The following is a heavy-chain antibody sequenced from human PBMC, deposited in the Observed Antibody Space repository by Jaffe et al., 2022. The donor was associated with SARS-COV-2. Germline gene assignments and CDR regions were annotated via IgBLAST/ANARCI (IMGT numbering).Heavy chain of an antibody. CDR1: GGSITSSGYY. D-gene: IGHD3-10*01. V-gene: IGHV4-31*03. CDR2: IHFSGRT. J-gene: IGHJ4*02. Sequence: QVQLQESGPGLVKPSQTLSLTCTVSGGSITSSGYYWNWFRQHPGKGLEWIAYIHFSGRTLYNPSLASRVTISRDTSKNELSLKLISVTAADTAVYFCARDNDVSGIGSFENWGQGTLVTVSS. CDR3: ARDNDVSGIGSFEN.